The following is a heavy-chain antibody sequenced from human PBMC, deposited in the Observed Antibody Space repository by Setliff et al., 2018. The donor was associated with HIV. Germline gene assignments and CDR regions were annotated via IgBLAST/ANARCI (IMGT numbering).Heavy chain of an antibody. CDR2: ISPDNGNR. J-gene: IGHJ4*02. CDR1: AYSFTDYF. D-gene: IGHD1-1*01. V-gene: IGHV1-2*02. CDR3: ARQLSNSFDY. Sequence: GASVKVSCKASAYSFTDYFMHWVRQAPGQGLEWMGWISPDNGNRRILRRFQGRVTMTRDTSINTAYMELSGLTSDDTAVYYCARQLSNSFDYWGQGTLVTVSS.